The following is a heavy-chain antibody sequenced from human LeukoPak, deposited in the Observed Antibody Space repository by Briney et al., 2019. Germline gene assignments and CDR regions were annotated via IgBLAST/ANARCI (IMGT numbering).Heavy chain of an antibody. CDR1: GFTFSSYG. V-gene: IGHV3-23*01. Sequence: PGGSLRLSCAASGFTFSSYGMSWVRQAPGKGLEWVSAIGGRDGSTYYADSVKGRFTISRDNSKNTLYLQMNSLRAEDTAVYYCASIAVAGTGDYWGQGTLVTVSS. J-gene: IGHJ4*02. D-gene: IGHD6-19*01. CDR2: IGGRDGST. CDR3: ASIAVAGTGDY.